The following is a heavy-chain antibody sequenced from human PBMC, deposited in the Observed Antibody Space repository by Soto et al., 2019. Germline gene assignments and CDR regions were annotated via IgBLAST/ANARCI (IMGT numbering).Heavy chain of an antibody. CDR2: IKSKTDGGTT. CDR3: TTLTSGYYDSSGVRKSGY. V-gene: IGHV3-15*07. CDR1: GCTVSNAW. D-gene: IGHD3-22*01. J-gene: IGHJ4*02. Sequence: GGSLRLSCASSGCTVSNAWMNWVRPAPGKGLEWVGRIKSKTDGGTTDYAAPVKGRFTISRDDSKNTLYLQMNSLKTEDTAVYYCTTLTSGYYDSSGVRKSGYWGQGTLVTVSS.